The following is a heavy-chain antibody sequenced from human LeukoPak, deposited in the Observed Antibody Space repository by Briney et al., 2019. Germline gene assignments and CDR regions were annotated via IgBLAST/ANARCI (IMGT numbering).Heavy chain of an antibody. J-gene: IGHJ4*02. CDR1: GDTITRSAYY. Sequence: SETLSLTCTVSGDTITRSAYYWAWIRQPPGKGLEWIGYIYYSGSTNYNPSLKSRVTISVDTSKNQFSLKLSSVTAADTAVYYCARGVPLVVVAATGYFDYWGQGTLVTVSS. D-gene: IGHD2-15*01. CDR2: IYYSGST. CDR3: ARGVPLVVVAATGYFDY. V-gene: IGHV4-61*08.